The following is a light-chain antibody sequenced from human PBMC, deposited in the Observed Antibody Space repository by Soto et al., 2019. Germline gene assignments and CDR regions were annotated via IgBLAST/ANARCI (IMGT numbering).Light chain of an antibody. CDR3: QQYHDWPPYT. J-gene: IGKJ2*01. Sequence: EIVMTQSPATLSVSPGESATLSCRASQNINSNLAWYQQKPGQAPRLLIYRASTMATGIPARFSGSGSGTEFTLTISSLQSGDFAVYYCQQYHDWPPYTFGQGTKVEIK. CDR1: QNINSN. CDR2: RAS. V-gene: IGKV3-15*01.